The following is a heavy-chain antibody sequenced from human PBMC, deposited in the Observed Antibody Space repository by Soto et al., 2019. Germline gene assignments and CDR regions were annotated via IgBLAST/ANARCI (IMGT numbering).Heavy chain of an antibody. CDR2: INHSGST. J-gene: IGHJ4*02. V-gene: IGHV4-34*01. CDR3: ARDRTYYDYIWGSYRYSY. Sequence: QVQLQQWGAGLLKPSETLSLTCAVYGGSFSGYYWSWIRQPPGKGLEWIGEINHSGSTNYNPSLKSRVTISVDTSKNQFSLKLSSVTAADTAVYYCARDRTYYDYIWGSYRYSYWGQGTLVTVSS. D-gene: IGHD3-16*02. CDR1: GGSFSGYY.